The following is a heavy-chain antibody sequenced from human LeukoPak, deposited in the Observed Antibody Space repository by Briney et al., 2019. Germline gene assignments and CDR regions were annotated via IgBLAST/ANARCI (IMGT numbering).Heavy chain of an antibody. CDR2: ISAYNGYT. Sequence: GASVKVSCKASAYTFTIYGISWVRQAPGQGREWMGWISAYNGYTNYTQSLQGRVTITTDTSTSTAYMGVRRQRDDETGVYYCARLTYEYVSGSYLYSRDNYYYMDVWGKGTTVTVSS. CDR3: ARLTYEYVSGSYLYSRDNYYYMDV. V-gene: IGHV1-18*01. J-gene: IGHJ6*03. CDR1: AYTFTIYG. D-gene: IGHD3-10*01.